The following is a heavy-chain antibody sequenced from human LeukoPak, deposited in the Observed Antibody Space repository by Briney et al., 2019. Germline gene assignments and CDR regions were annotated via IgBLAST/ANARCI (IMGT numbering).Heavy chain of an antibody. CDR1: GDSIRTNNYL. Sequence: SETLSLTCSASGDSIRTNNYLWGWIRQPPGMGLEWIGSISYNGITYYNPSLKSRASVSVDTSKNQFSLNLNSVTAADTAIYYCARRPGHTWDMGNWFDPWGQGTLVTVSS. J-gene: IGHJ5*02. D-gene: IGHD1-26*01. CDR3: ARRPGHTWDMGNWFDP. CDR2: ISYNGIT. V-gene: IGHV4-39*01.